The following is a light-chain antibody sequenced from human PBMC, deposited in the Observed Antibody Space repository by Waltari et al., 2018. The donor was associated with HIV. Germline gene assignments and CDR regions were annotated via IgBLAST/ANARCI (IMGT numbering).Light chain of an antibody. CDR3: HQYDKWPMYT. J-gene: IGKJ2*01. Sequence: EIRLTQSPVILSVSPGGRATLSCRASQTIKTDLAWYQQTPGQSPRLLIYDASTRTTGTPDRFSGSGSGTDFTLTISSVHSEDFAVYYCHQYDKWPMYTFGQGTKVDMK. CDR1: QTIKTD. CDR2: DAS. V-gene: IGKV3-15*01.